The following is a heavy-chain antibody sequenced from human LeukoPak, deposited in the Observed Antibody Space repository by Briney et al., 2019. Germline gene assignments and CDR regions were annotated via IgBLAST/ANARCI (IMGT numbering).Heavy chain of an antibody. J-gene: IGHJ4*02. CDR3: AKHRFESGGYHSTG. V-gene: IGHV3-23*01. CDR2: ISGGSGST. Sequence: GGSLRLSCAASGFTFSSYAMSWVRQAPGKGLAWVSTISGGSGSTYCADSVKGRFTISRDNSKNTLYLQMNSLRDEDTAVYYCAKHRFESGGYHSTGWGQGTLVTVSS. CDR1: GFTFSSYA. D-gene: IGHD3-22*01.